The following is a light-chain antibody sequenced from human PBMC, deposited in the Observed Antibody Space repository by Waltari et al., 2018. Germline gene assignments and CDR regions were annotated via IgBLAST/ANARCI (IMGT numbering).Light chain of an antibody. CDR1: SSNIGRNY. V-gene: IGLV1-47*01. CDR3: AAWDDSLSGPV. CDR2: RNN. J-gene: IGLJ2*01. Sequence: QSVLTQPPSASGTPGQRVTISCAGSSSNIGRNYVYWYQQLPGTAPKLLISRNNQRPSGVPARFSGSKSGTSVSLAISGLRSEDEADYYCAAWDDSLSGPVFGGGTKLTVL.